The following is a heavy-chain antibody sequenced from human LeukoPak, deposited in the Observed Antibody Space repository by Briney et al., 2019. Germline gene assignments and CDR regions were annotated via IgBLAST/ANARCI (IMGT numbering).Heavy chain of an antibody. CDR1: GFTFSSYW. J-gene: IGHJ4*02. D-gene: IGHD1-26*01. CDR2: IKQDGSEK. CDR3: ASPKTPSGSYGDFDY. V-gene: IGHV3-7*03. Sequence: GGSLRLSCAASGFTFSSYWMSWVRQAPGKGLEWVANIKQDGSEKYYVDSVKGRFTISRDNAKNSLYLQMNSLRTEDTAVYYCASPKTPSGSYGDFDYWGQGTLVTVSS.